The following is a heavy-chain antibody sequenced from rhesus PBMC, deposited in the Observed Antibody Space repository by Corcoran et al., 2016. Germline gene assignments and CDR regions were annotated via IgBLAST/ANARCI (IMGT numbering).Heavy chain of an antibody. CDR3: ARVDFEYRGSYYYNYGLDS. J-gene: IGHJ6*01. CDR1: GFTFSDYY. D-gene: IGHD3-16*01. Sequence: EVQLVESGGGLAKPGGSLRLSCAASGFTFSDYYMDWVRQAPGKGLEWVSRIRNGVGSTWDADSVKGRFTIARENAKNTLYFQMKSLRAEDTAVYYCARVDFEYRGSYYYNYGLDSWGQGVVVTVSS. V-gene: IGHV3-178*01. CDR2: IRNGVGST.